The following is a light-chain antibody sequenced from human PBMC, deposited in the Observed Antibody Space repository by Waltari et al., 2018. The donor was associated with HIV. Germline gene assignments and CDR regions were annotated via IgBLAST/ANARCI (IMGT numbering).Light chain of an antibody. J-gene: IGLJ1*01. CDR1: SSDVGNYNL. V-gene: IGLV2-23*02. CDR2: EVS. CDR3: CSYATSSTSLYV. Sequence: QSALTQPASVSGSPGQSTTISCIGTSSDVGNYNLVSWYQQRPGKAHKLMIYEVSKRPSGVSNRCSGSKSGNTASLTISGLQADDEADYYCCSYATSSTSLYVFGTGTKVTVL.